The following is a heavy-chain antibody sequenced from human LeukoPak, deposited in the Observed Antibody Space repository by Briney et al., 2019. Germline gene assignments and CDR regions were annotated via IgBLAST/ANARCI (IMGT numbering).Heavy chain of an antibody. CDR3: AKDILWFGELASFVAILPPPGFDY. V-gene: IGHV3-30*02. D-gene: IGHD3-10*01. CDR1: GFTFSSYG. CDR2: IRYDGSNK. Sequence: PGGSLRLSCAASGFTFSSYGMHWVRQAPGKGLEWVAFIRYDGSNKYYADSVKGRFTISRDNSKNTLYLQMNSLRAEDTAVYYCAKDILWFGELASFVAILPPPGFDYWGQGTLVTVSS. J-gene: IGHJ4*02.